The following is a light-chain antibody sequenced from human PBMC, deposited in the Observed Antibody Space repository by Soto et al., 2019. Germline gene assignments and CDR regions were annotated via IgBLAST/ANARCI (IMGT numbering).Light chain of an antibody. Sequence: DIQVTQSPPSLSASVGDRVTITCQASQDISDCLNWYQQKPGKAPNLLIYDASNLETGVPSRFNGSGSGTDFTFTISSLQPDDSATYYCQQYYYLPTFGQGTRLEIK. CDR3: QQYYYLPT. CDR2: DAS. V-gene: IGKV1-33*01. J-gene: IGKJ5*01. CDR1: QDISDC.